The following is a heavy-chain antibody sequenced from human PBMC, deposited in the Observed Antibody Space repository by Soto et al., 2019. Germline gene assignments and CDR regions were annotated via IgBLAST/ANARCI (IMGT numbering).Heavy chain of an antibody. CDR2: IIPIFGTA. Sequence: VKVSCKASGGTFSSYAISWVRQAPGQGLEWMGRIIPIFGTANYAQKFQGRVTITADKSTSTAYMELSSLRSEDTAVYYCARDHPNSSGWYYFDYWGQGTLVTVSS. D-gene: IGHD6-19*01. CDR3: ARDHPNSSGWYYFDY. V-gene: IGHV1-69*06. CDR1: GGTFSSYA. J-gene: IGHJ4*02.